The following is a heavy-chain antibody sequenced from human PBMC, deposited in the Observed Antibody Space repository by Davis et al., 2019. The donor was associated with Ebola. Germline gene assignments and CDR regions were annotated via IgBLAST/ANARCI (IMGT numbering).Heavy chain of an antibody. Sequence: GESLKISCAASGFTFSSYSMNWVRQAPGKGLEWVSSISSSSSYIYYADSVKGRFTISRDNAKNSLYLQMNSLRAEDTAVYYCARGAGWVDIVVVDAGVDYWGQGTQVTVSS. V-gene: IGHV3-21*01. CDR3: ARGAGWVDIVVVDAGVDY. CDR1: GFTFSSYS. D-gene: IGHD2-15*01. J-gene: IGHJ4*02. CDR2: ISSSSSYI.